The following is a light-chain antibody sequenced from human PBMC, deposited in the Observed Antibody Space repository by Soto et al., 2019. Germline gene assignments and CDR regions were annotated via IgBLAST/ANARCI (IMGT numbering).Light chain of an antibody. J-gene: IGKJ2*01. CDR1: QGISSD. CDR3: QQLNSYPPP. V-gene: IGKV1-9*01. Sequence: DIQLTQSPSFLSASVGDRVTITCRASQGISSDLAWYQQKPGKAPNLLIYAASTLQSGVPSRFSGSGSGTEFTLTISSLQPEDFATYYCQQLNSYPPPFGQGTKLEIK. CDR2: AAS.